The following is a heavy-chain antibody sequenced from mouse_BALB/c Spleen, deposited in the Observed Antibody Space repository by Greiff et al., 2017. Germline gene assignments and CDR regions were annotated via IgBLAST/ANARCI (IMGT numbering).Heavy chain of an antibody. V-gene: IGHV1-5*01. Sequence: VQLQQSGTVLARPGASVKMSCKASGYSFTSYWMHWVKQRPGQGLEWIGAIYPGNSDTSYNQKFKGKAKLTAVTSASTAYMELSSLTNEDSAVYYCTRSEYGNYGSYWGQGTLVTVSA. D-gene: IGHD2-10*02. J-gene: IGHJ3*01. CDR2: IYPGNSDT. CDR3: TRSEYGNYGSY. CDR1: GYSFTSYW.